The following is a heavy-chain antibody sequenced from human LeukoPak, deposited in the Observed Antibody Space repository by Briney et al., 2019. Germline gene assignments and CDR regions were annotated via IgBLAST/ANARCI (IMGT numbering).Heavy chain of an antibody. CDR1: GGSISSYY. J-gene: IGHJ4*02. D-gene: IGHD3-3*01. Sequence: PSETLSIICTVSGGSISSYYWSWIRQPPGKGLEWIGYIYYSGSTNYNPSLKSRVTVSVDTSKNQFSLKLNSVTAADTAVYYCARGHSSGYAIAPYYFDYWGQGTLVTVSS. CDR2: IYYSGST. CDR3: ARGHSSGYAIAPYYFDY. V-gene: IGHV4-59*01.